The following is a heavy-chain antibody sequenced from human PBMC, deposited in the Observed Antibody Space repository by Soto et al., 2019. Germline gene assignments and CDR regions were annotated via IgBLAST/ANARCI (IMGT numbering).Heavy chain of an antibody. D-gene: IGHD2-2*02. J-gene: IGHJ4*02. V-gene: IGHV3-23*01. CDR1: GFTFXNYX. Sequence: GGSPRLSCVVSGFTFXNYXMSWVRQAPGKGLEWVSGISGSAESTYYADSVKGRFTISRDNSKNTLYLQMNSLRADDTAVHYCARTRSCSSTSCYIDYWGQGTLVTVSS. CDR2: ISGSAEST. CDR3: ARTRSCSSTSCYIDY.